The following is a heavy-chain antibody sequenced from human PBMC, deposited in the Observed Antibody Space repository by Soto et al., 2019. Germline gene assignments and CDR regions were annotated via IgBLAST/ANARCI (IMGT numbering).Heavy chain of an antibody. CDR1: GYTFTSYY. D-gene: IGHD6-6*01. V-gene: IGHV1-46*01. CDR2: IDPSAGTT. CDR3: ARDAYSNSGIISDY. J-gene: IGHJ4*02. Sequence: ASVKVSCKASGYTFTSYYIHWVRQAPGQGLVWMGVIDPSAGTTSYAQKFRGRVTMTRDTSTNTVYMDLSSLRSEDTAVYYCARDAYSNSGIISDYWGQGTLVTVYS.